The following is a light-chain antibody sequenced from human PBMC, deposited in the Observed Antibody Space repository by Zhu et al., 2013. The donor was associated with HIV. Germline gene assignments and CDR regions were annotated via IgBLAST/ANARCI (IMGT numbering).Light chain of an antibody. CDR2: DAS. J-gene: IGKJ4*01. V-gene: IGKV1-33*01. Sequence: DIQMIQSPSTLSASVGDRVTITCRASQSVDIWLAWYQHKPGKAPKLLIYDASNLETGVPSRFTGSGSGTHFTFTISSLQPEDIATYYCQQYDNLLTFGGGTKVEMK. CDR1: QSVDIW. CDR3: QQYDNLLT.